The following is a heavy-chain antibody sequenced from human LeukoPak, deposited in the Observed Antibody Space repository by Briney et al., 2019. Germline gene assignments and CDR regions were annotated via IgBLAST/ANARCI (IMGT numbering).Heavy chain of an antibody. Sequence: SETLSLTCAVSGGTFSGYYWSWIRQPPGQGLEWIGEINHSRSTNYNPSLKSRVTISVDTSKNQFSLKLSPVTAADTAVYYCASSHDFWSGSLFDYWGQGTLVTVSS. D-gene: IGHD3-3*01. J-gene: IGHJ4*02. V-gene: IGHV4-34*01. CDR3: ASSHDFWSGSLFDY. CDR2: INHSRST. CDR1: GGTFSGYY.